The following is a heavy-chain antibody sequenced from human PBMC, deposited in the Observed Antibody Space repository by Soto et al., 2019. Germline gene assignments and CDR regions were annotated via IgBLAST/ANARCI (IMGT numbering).Heavy chain of an antibody. Sequence: ASVKVSCKTSGYTFTDYYTHWVRQAPGQGLEWMGWMNPKSGGAYFAQKFQGRVTLTRDTSIGTAYIEVNSLTSDDTAVYYCARGRVRTRGWFAPWGQGTLVTVSS. V-gene: IGHV1-2*02. CDR3: ARGRVRTRGWFAP. CDR1: GYTFTDYY. CDR2: MNPKSGGA. J-gene: IGHJ5*02. D-gene: IGHD3-10*01.